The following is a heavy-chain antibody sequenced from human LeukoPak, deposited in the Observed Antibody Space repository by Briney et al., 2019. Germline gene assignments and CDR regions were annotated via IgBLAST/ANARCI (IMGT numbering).Heavy chain of an antibody. D-gene: IGHD3-16*01. J-gene: IGHJ4*02. CDR3: ARVVWGTWAYFDY. CDR2: ISSSGSIT. V-gene: IGHV3-48*03. CDR1: GFTFTSYE. Sequence: GGSLRLSCAASGFTFTSYEMNWVRQAPGKGLEWVSYISSSGSITYYADSVKGRFTISRDNAENSLYLQVNSLRAEDTAVYYCARVVWGTWAYFDYWGQGTLVTVSS.